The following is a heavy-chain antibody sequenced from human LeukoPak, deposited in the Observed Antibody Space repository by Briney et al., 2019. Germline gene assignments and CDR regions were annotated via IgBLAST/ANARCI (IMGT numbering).Heavy chain of an antibody. CDR3: ARDRGYYYDSSGYDL. CDR2: ISSSSSYI. CDR1: GFTFSSYS. J-gene: IGHJ4*02. D-gene: IGHD3-22*01. V-gene: IGHV3-21*01. Sequence: GGSLRLSCAASGFTFSSYSTNWVRQAPGKGLEWVSSISSSSSYIYYADSVKGRFTISRDNAKNSLYLQMNSLRAEDTAVYYCARDRGYYYDSSGYDLWGQGTLVTVSS.